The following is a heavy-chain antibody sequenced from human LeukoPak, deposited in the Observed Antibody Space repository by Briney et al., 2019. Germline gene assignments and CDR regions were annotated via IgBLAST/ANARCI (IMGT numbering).Heavy chain of an antibody. V-gene: IGHV3-7*05. D-gene: IGHD6-19*01. J-gene: IGHJ4*02. CDR2: IKQDGSET. CDR1: GLTFSDSW. Sequence: GGSLRISCAASGLTFSDSWMSWVRQAPGKRPEWMANIKQDGSETYYADSVKGRFTISRDNAKNSLYLQMNSLRVEDTAVYYCARTTRSIAVVPSFFDYWGQGTLVTVSS. CDR3: ARTTRSIAVVPSFFDY.